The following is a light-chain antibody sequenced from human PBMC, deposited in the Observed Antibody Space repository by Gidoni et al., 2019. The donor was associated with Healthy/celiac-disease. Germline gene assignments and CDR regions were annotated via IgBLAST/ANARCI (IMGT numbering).Light chain of an antibody. CDR3: QQYNSYPYT. J-gene: IGKJ2*01. V-gene: IGKV1-5*01. CDR2: DAS. Sequence: DIQMTQSPSTLSASVGDRVTITCRASQSISSWLAWYQQKPGKAPTLLIYDASSLESGVPSRFSGSGSGREFTLTISSLQPDDFATYYCQQYNSYPYTFGQGTKLEIK. CDR1: QSISSW.